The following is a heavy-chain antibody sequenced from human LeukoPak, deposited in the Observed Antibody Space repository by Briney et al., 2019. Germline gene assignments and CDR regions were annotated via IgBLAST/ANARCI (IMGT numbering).Heavy chain of an antibody. CDR2: ISSSGST. Sequence: SETLSLTCTVSGDSISSGDYYWSWIRQPAGKGLEWIGRISSSGSTNYNPSLKSRVTISVDTSKNQFSLKLSSVTAADTAVYYCARETETDSSDYGGLTHSWFDPWGQGTLVTVSS. J-gene: IGHJ5*02. CDR3: ARETETDSSDYGGLTHSWFDP. D-gene: IGHD3-22*01. V-gene: IGHV4-61*02. CDR1: GDSISSGDYY.